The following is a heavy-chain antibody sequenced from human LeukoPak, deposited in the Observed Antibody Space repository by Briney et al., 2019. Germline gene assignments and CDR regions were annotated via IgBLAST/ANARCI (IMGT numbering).Heavy chain of an antibody. Sequence: GGTLRLSCAASGFTFSSYSMNWVRQAPGKGLEWVSSISSSSSYIYYADSVKGRFTISRDNAKNSLYLQMNSLRAEDTAVYYCAREGYSSSWDNYYYYYYMDVWGKGTTVTVSS. J-gene: IGHJ6*03. CDR2: ISSSSSYI. CDR3: AREGYSSSWDNYYYYYYMDV. V-gene: IGHV3-21*01. D-gene: IGHD6-13*01. CDR1: GFTFSSYS.